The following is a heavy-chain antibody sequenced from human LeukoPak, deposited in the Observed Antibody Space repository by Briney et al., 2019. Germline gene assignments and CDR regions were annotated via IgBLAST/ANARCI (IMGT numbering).Heavy chain of an antibody. Sequence: GASVKVSCKASGYTFTGYYMHWVRQAPGQGLEWMGWINPNSGGTNYAQKFQGRVTMTRDTSISTAYMELSRLRSDDTAVYYCARGQGVLNYYDSSGYYHWGQGTLVTVSS. V-gene: IGHV1-2*02. D-gene: IGHD3-22*01. J-gene: IGHJ5*02. CDR3: ARGQGVLNYYDSSGYYH. CDR2: INPNSGGT. CDR1: GYTFTGYY.